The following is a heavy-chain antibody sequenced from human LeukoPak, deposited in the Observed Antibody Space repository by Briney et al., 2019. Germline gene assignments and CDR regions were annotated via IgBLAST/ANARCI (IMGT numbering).Heavy chain of an antibody. CDR2: IYSGGST. Sequence: TGGSLRLSCAASGLTVSSNYMSWVRQAPGKGLEWVSVIYSGGSTYFADSVKGRFTISRDNSKNTLYLQMNSLRVEDTAVYYCARDQGIFDYWGQGTLVTVSS. CDR3: ARDQGIFDY. CDR1: GLTVSSNY. V-gene: IGHV3-66*01. J-gene: IGHJ4*02.